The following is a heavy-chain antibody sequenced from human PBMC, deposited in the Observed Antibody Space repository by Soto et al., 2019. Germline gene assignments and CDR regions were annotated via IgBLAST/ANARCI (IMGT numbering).Heavy chain of an antibody. CDR3: VTGDHLVR. V-gene: IGHV1-2*02. J-gene: IGHJ4*02. D-gene: IGHD6-6*01. CDR1: GYTFTGYY. CDR2: INPKTGDT. Sequence: QMQLVQSGAEARKPGASVKVSCKTSGYTFTGYYLNWVRQAPGRGLEWVGWINPKTGDTNKAQKLQGRVTMTTDTAISTGYMELSGLKSDDTAVYYCVTGDHLVRWGQGARVTVSS.